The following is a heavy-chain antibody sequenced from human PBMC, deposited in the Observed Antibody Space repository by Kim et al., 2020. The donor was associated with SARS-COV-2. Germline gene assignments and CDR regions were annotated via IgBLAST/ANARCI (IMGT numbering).Heavy chain of an antibody. CDR1: GGTFSSYA. CDR3: ASQYCSGGSCYLGWFDP. J-gene: IGHJ5*02. D-gene: IGHD2-15*01. V-gene: IGHV1-69*13. CDR2: IIPIFGTA. Sequence: SVKVSCKASGGTFSSYAISWVRQAPGQGLEWMGGIIPIFGTANYAQKFQGRVTITADESTSTAYMELSSLRSEDTAVYYCASQYCSGGSCYLGWFDPWGQGTLVTVSS.